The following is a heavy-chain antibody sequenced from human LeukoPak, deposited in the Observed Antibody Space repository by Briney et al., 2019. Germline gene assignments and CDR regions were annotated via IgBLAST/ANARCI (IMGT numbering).Heavy chain of an antibody. CDR3: ARRRDVYWTVVVSSPFDY. D-gene: IGHD3-22*01. Sequence: SETLSLTCAVYGGSFSGYYWSWIRQPPGKGLEWIGEINHSGSTNYNPSLKSRVTISVDTSKNQFSLKLSSVTAADTAVYYCARRRDVYWTVVVSSPFDYWGQGTLVTVSS. CDR2: INHSGST. CDR1: GGSFSGYY. V-gene: IGHV4-34*01. J-gene: IGHJ4*02.